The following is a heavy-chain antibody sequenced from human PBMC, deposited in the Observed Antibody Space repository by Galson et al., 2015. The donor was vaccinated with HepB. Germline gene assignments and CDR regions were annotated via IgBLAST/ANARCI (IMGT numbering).Heavy chain of an antibody. Sequence: SLRLSCAASGFTFSNYGMHWVRQAPGKGLEWVAVISYDGSHQYYADSVKGRFTISRDNSKNTLYLQVNILRPEDTALYYFASRPWYDYYYYMDVWGKGTTVTVSS. V-gene: IGHV3-30*03. CDR2: ISYDGSHQ. J-gene: IGHJ6*03. CDR3: ASRPWYDYYYYMDV. CDR1: GFTFSNYG.